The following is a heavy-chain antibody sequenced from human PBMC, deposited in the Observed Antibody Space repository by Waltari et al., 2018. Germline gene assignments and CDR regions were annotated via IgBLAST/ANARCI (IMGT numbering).Heavy chain of an antibody. CDR2: ISGSGDGT. Sequence: EVQLLESGGGLVQPGGSLRLSGAAPGFTFSNYAMSWVRQAPGKGLEWVSAISGSGDGTYHGDSVKGRFTISRDNSKNTLDLQMNSLRVEDTAIYFCAKVYSGSYLDYWGQGTLVTVSS. D-gene: IGHD1-26*01. CDR3: AKVYSGSYLDY. J-gene: IGHJ4*02. V-gene: IGHV3-23*01. CDR1: GFTFSNYA.